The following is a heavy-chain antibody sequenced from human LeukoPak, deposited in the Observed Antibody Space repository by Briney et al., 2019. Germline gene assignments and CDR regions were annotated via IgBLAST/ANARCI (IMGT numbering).Heavy chain of an antibody. CDR1: GFTFSSYA. D-gene: IGHD3-22*01. CDR2: ISGSGGST. J-gene: IGHJ4*02. Sequence: GGSLRLSCGGSGFTFSSYAMSWVRQAPGKGLEWGSAISGSGGSTYYADSVKGRFTISRDNSKNTLYLQMNSLRAEDPAVYYCAKGRSGYSPYYFDYWGQGTLVTVSS. V-gene: IGHV3-23*01. CDR3: AKGRSGYSPYYFDY.